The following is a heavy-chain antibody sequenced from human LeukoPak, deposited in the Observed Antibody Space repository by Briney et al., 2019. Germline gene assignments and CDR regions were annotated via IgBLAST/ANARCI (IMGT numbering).Heavy chain of an antibody. CDR2: INPNSGGT. Sequence: EASVKVSCKASGYTFTGYYMHWVRRAPGQGLEWMGWINPNSGGTNYAQKFQGRVTMTRDTSISTAYMELSRLRSDDTAVYYCASDDYGDYGAFDIWGQGTMVTVSS. J-gene: IGHJ3*02. V-gene: IGHV1-2*02. D-gene: IGHD4-17*01. CDR3: ASDDYGDYGAFDI. CDR1: GYTFTGYY.